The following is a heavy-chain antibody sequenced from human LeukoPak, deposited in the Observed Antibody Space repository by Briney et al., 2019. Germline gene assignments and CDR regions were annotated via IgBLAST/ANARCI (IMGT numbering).Heavy chain of an antibody. CDR2: VDPEDGET. J-gene: IGHJ4*02. CDR1: GYTFTDYY. CDR3: ATGPRADGSLDY. D-gene: IGHD1-26*01. Sequence: RASVKVSCKDSGYTFTDYYMHWVQQAPGEGREWMGLVDPEDGETIYAEKFQGRVTITADTYTDTAYMELSSLRSEDTAVYYCATGPRADGSLDYWGQGTLVTVSS. V-gene: IGHV1-69-2*01.